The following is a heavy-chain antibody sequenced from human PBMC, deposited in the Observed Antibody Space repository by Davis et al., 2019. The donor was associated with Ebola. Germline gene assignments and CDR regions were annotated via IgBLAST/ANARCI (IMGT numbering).Heavy chain of an antibody. D-gene: IGHD6-6*01. V-gene: IGHV3-13*01. CDR1: GFTFSSYD. Sequence: GGSLRLSCAASGFTFSSYDMHWVRQATGKGLESVSAIGTAGDTYYPGSVKGRFTISRENAKNSLYLQMNGLRAGDTAVYYCARGDSSSSIFYYSGMDVWGQGTTVTVSS. J-gene: IGHJ6*02. CDR3: ARGDSSSSIFYYSGMDV. CDR2: IGTAGDT.